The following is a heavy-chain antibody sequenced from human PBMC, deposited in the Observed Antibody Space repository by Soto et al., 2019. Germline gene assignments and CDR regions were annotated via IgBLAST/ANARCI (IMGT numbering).Heavy chain of an antibody. V-gene: IGHV3-66*01. D-gene: IGHD3-10*01. CDR2: IYSGGST. CDR1: GFTVSSNY. Sequence: GGSLRLSCAASGFTVSSNYMSWVRQAPGKGLEWVSVIYSGGSTYYADSVKGRFTISRDNSKNTLYLQMNSLGAEDTAVYYCARDGFTMVRGVKGSFDYWGQGTLVTVSS. CDR3: ARDGFTMVRGVKGSFDY. J-gene: IGHJ4*02.